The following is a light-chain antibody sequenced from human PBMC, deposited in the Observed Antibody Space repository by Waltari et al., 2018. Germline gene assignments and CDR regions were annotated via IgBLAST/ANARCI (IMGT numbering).Light chain of an antibody. CDR1: SSNVGGYMY. CDR2: AVS. CDR3: SSYTSSSTYV. Sequence: QSALTQPASVSGSPGQSITISCAGTSSNVGGYMYVSRYQQHRGKAPKLMNCAVSNRPSGVSNRFSGSKSCNTASLTISGLQAEDEADYYCSSYTSSSTYVFGTGTKVTVL. J-gene: IGLJ1*01. V-gene: IGLV2-14*01.